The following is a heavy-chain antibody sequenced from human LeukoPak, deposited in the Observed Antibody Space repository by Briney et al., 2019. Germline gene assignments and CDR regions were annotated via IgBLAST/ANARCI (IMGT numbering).Heavy chain of an antibody. CDR3: ARNHDYYDSSGYYFYNN. J-gene: IGHJ4*02. Sequence: PSETLSLTCAVYGGSFSGYYWSWLRQPPGKGLEWIGEINHSGSTNYNPSHKSRVTISVDTSKNQFSLKLSSVTAADTAVYYCARNHDYYDSSGYYFYNNWGQGTLVTVSS. V-gene: IGHV4-34*01. D-gene: IGHD3-22*01. CDR1: GGSFSGYY. CDR2: INHSGST.